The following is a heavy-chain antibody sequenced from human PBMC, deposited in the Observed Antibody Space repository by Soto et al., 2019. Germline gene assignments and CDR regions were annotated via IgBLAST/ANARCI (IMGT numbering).Heavy chain of an antibody. CDR3: ARAYDILTGYLDY. Sequence: SETLSLTCTVSGGSISSYYWSWIRQPPGKGLEWIGYIYYSGSTNYNPSLKSRVTISVDTSKNQLSLKLSSVTAADTAVYYCARAYDILTGYLDYWGQGTLVTVSS. CDR1: GGSISSYY. CDR2: IYYSGST. V-gene: IGHV4-59*01. D-gene: IGHD3-9*01. J-gene: IGHJ4*02.